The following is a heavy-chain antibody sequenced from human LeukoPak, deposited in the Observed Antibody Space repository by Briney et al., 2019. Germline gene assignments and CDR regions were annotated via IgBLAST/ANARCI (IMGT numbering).Heavy chain of an antibody. D-gene: IGHD3-10*01. CDR3: AKPITMVRGVYGMDV. CDR2: IRYDGSNK. CDR1: GFTFSSYG. V-gene: IGHV3-30*02. Sequence: GGSLRLSCAASGFTFSSYGMHWVRQAPGKGLEWVAFIRYDGSNKYYADSVKGRFTISRDNSKNTLYLQMNSLRAEDTAVYYCAKPITMVRGVYGMDVWGQGTTVTVSS. J-gene: IGHJ6*02.